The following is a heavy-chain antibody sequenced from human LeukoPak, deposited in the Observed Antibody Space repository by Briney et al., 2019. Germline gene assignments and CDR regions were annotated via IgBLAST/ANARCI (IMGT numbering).Heavy chain of an antibody. CDR1: GFTFSTYA. D-gene: IGHD5-18*01. Sequence: GGSLRLSCAASGFTFSTYAVSWVRQAPGKGLEWVSAISGSGGSTYYADSVKGRFTISRDNSKNTVYPQMSTLRAEVTAVYYCVKEGGLGYTYGFDYWGQGTLVTVSS. J-gene: IGHJ4*02. CDR3: VKEGGLGYTYGFDY. V-gene: IGHV3-23*01. CDR2: ISGSGGST.